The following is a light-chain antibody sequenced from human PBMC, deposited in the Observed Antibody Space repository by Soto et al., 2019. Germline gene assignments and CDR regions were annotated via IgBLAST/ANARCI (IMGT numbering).Light chain of an antibody. Sequence: DIVMTQSPDSLAVSLGERATINCKSSQSVLYSSNNKNYLTWYQQKAGQPPKLLISWASTQESGVPDRFSGSGSGTDFTLSISSLQAEDVAVYYCQQYYSIPWTFGQGTKVEIK. CDR1: QSVLYSSNNKNY. CDR2: WAS. J-gene: IGKJ1*01. V-gene: IGKV4-1*01. CDR3: QQYYSIPWT.